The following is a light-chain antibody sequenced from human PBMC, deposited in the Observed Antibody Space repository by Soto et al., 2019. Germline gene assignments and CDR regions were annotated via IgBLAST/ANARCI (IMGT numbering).Light chain of an antibody. CDR1: SSDVGSYNL. J-gene: IGLJ1*01. CDR3: CSYAGSSTFVYV. V-gene: IGLV2-23*03. CDR2: EGS. Sequence: QSVLTQPASVSGSPGQSITISCTGTSSDVGSYNLVSWYQQHPGKAPKLMIYEGSKRPSGVSNRFSGSKSGNTASLTISGLQAEDEADYYCCSYAGSSTFVYVFGTGTKLTV.